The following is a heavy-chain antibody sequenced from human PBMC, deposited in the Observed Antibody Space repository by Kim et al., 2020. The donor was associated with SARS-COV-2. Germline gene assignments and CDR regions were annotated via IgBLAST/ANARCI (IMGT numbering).Heavy chain of an antibody. D-gene: IGHD3-22*01. V-gene: IGHV4-4*02. CDR1: GGSISSSIW. CDR2: IYHSGST. Sequence: SETLSLTCAVSGGSISSSIWWSWVRQPPGKGLEWIGEIYHSGSTNYNPSLKSRVTISVDKSKNQFSLKLSSVTAADTAVYYCARGFDSYYYDSSGYWDDAFDIWGQGTMVTVSS. CDR3: ARGFDSYYYDSSGYWDDAFDI. J-gene: IGHJ3*02.